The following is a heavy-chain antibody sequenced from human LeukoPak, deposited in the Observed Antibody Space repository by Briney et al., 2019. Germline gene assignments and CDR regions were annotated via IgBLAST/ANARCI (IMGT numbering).Heavy chain of an antibody. D-gene: IGHD5-18*01. CDR3: AKGGDTAMIRFTYYDY. V-gene: IGHV3-23*01. CDR1: GFTLSSYA. J-gene: IGHJ4*02. Sequence: GGSLRLSCAASGFTLSSYAMSWVRQAPGKGLEWVSAISGSGGSTYYADSVKGRFTISRDNSKNTLYLQMSSLRAEDTAVYYCAKGGDTAMIRFTYYDYWGQGTLVTVSS. CDR2: ISGSGGST.